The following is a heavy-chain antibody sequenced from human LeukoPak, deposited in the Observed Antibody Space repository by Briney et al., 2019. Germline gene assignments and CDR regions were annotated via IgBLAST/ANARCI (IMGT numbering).Heavy chain of an antibody. J-gene: IGHJ6*02. Sequence: GGSLRLSCTVSGFTFGDHAMSWVRQAPGKGLEWVGFIRSKTYGGTTEYAASVKGRFIISRDDTTSIAYLQMNSLKTEDTAVYYCTRGPIQLWLYHGMDVWGQGTTVTVSS. V-gene: IGHV3-49*04. CDR2: IRSKTYGGTT. CDR1: GFTFGDHA. D-gene: IGHD5-18*01. CDR3: TRGPIQLWLYHGMDV.